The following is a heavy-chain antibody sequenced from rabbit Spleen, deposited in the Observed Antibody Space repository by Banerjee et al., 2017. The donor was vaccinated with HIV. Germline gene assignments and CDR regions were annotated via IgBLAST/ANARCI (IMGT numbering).Heavy chain of an antibody. J-gene: IGHJ6*01. Sequence: QSLEESGGGLVQPEGSLTLTCKASGFSFSSRYYMCWVRQAPGKGLEWIGCIGSGTTGNIYYASWAKGRFTISKTSSTTVTLPMTSLTAADTATYFCARDTSSSFSSYGMDLWGQGTLVTVS. D-gene: IGHD1-1*01. V-gene: IGHV1S40*01. CDR2: IGSGTTGNI. CDR3: ARDTSSSFSSYGMDL. CDR1: GFSFSSRYY.